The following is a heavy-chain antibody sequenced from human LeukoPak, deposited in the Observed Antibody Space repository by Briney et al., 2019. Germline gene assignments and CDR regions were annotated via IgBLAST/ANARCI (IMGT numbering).Heavy chain of an antibody. Sequence: KPSETLSLTCTVSGGSVSSGSYYWNWIRQPPGKGLEWIGYIYYSGSTNYNPSPNSRVTISLDTSKNQFSLKLSSVTAADTAVFYCARGYSSIRGWFDPWGQGTPVTVSS. CDR1: GGSVSSGSYY. CDR3: ARGYSSIRGWFDP. CDR2: IYYSGST. J-gene: IGHJ5*02. V-gene: IGHV4-61*01. D-gene: IGHD6-13*01.